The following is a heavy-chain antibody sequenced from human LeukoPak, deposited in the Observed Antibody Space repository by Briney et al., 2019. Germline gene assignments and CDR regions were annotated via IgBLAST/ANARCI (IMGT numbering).Heavy chain of an antibody. V-gene: IGHV3-30-3*01. CDR2: ISDDETYK. CDR1: GFTFNSYS. Sequence: GGSLRLSCAASGFTFNSYSMHWVRQAPGKGLEWVTAISDDETYKFYADSVKGRFTISRDNSKNTLYLQMNSLRVEDTAIYYCTRGEGRIYFGNDKNWFNPWGQGTLVTVPS. J-gene: IGHJ5*02. CDR3: TRGEGRIYFGNDKNWFNP. D-gene: IGHD1-1*01.